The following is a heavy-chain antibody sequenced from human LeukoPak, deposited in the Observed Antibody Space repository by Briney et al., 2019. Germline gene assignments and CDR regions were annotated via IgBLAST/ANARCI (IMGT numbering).Heavy chain of an antibody. J-gene: IGHJ4*02. Sequence: GGSLRLSCAASGFTFSTYWMTWFRQAPGKGLEWVASLNEDGSKRSHVGSVKGRFTISRHNAQNSVYLQMNSLTAEDTAVYYCARAVTSMDGYWGQGTLVTVSS. CDR1: GFTFSTYW. CDR2: LNEDGSKR. CDR3: ARAVTSMDGY. V-gene: IGHV3-7*03. D-gene: IGHD5-18*01.